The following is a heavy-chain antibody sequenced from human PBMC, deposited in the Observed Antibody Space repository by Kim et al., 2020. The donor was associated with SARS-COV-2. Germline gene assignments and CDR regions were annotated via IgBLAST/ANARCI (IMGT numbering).Heavy chain of an antibody. CDR2: IAYDGRNK. Sequence: GGSLRLSCAASGFSFNRYGMHWVRQPPGKGLEWVAVIAYDGRNKFYTDSVKGRFTISRDNSENTMDLQMNSLRAEDTAVYYCAKDVRREAAAQDYWGQGTLVTVSS. D-gene: IGHD2-15*01. V-gene: IGHV3-30*18. CDR1: GFSFNRYG. CDR3: AKDVRREAAAQDY. J-gene: IGHJ4*02.